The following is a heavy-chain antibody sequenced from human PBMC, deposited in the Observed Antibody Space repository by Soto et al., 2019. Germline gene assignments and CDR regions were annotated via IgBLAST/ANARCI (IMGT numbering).Heavy chain of an antibody. D-gene: IGHD6-13*01. CDR3: AKSGGVAAAGTNIDP. CDR2: ITGSGSST. V-gene: IGHV3-23*01. Sequence: EVQLLESGGGLIQPGGSLRLSCAASGFTFSSYAMSWVRQAPGKGLEWVSAITGSGSSTYYADSVKGRFTISRDNSKNTLYLQMNSLRAADTAVYYCAKSGGVAAAGTNIDPWGQGTLVTVSS. CDR1: GFTFSSYA. J-gene: IGHJ5*02.